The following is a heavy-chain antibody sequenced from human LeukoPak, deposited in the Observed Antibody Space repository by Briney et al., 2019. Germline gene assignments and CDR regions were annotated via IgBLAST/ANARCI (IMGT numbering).Heavy chain of an antibody. V-gene: IGHV1-18*01. D-gene: IGHD2-2*01. CDR3: AAIYCSSTSCYPTFDY. CDR2: TSAYNGNT. Sequence: ASVKVSCKASGYTFTSYGISWVRQAPGQGLEWMGWTSAYNGNTNYAQKLQGRVTMTTDTSTSTAYMELRSLRSDDTAVYYCAAIYCSSTSCYPTFDYWGQGTLVTVSS. CDR1: GYTFTSYG. J-gene: IGHJ4*02.